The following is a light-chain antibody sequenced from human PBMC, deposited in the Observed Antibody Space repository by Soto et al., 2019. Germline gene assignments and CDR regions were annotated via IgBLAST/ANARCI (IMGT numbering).Light chain of an antibody. CDR3: SSYTRSAPWV. CDR1: SSDVGGYNY. J-gene: IGLJ3*02. Sequence: QSALTQPASVSGSPGQSITISCTGTSSDVGGYNYVSLYQPHPGKAPKLRVYEVSNRPSGVSNRFSGFKSGNTASLTIAGLQTEDESAYYCSSYTRSAPWVFVGGTKLTVL. V-gene: IGLV2-14*01. CDR2: EVS.